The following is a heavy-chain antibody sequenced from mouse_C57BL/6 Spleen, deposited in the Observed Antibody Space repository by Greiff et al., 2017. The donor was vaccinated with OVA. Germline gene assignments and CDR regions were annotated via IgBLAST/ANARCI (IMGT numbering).Heavy chain of an antibody. CDR1: GYTFTSYW. CDR2: IDPSDSET. V-gene: IGHV1-52*01. CDR3: ARFDYYYFDY. J-gene: IGHJ2*01. Sequence: VQLQQPGAELVRPGSSVKLSCKASGYTFTSYWMHWVKQRPIQGLEWIGNIDPSDSETHYNQKFKDKATLTVDKSSSTAYMQLSRLTSEDSAVYYCARFDYYYFDYWGQGTTLTVSA. D-gene: IGHD2-4*01.